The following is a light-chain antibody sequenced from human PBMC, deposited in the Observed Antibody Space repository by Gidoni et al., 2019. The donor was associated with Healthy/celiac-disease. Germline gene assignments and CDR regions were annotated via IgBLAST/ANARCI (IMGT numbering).Light chain of an antibody. Sequence: QSVLTQPPSASGTPGQRVTISCSGSSSNIGSNYVYWYQQLPGTAHKLLIYRNNQRPSGVPDRFSGSMSGTSASLAISGLRSEDEADYYCAAWDDSLSGFVVFGGGTTLTVL. J-gene: IGLJ2*01. CDR2: RNN. CDR1: SSNIGSNY. CDR3: AAWDDSLSGFVV. V-gene: IGLV1-47*01.